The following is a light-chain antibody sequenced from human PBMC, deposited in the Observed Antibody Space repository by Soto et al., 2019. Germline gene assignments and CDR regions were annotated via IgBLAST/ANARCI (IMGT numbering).Light chain of an antibody. Sequence: EIVLTQSPGTLSLSPGERATLSCRASQSISSSYLALAWYQQKPGQPPRLLIYGASSRATGIPDRFSGSGSATDFTLTISRLETEDFAVYYCQQHDSSPWTFGQGTKVEIK. CDR1: QSISSSY. V-gene: IGKV3-20*01. CDR2: GAS. J-gene: IGKJ1*01. CDR3: QQHDSSPWT.